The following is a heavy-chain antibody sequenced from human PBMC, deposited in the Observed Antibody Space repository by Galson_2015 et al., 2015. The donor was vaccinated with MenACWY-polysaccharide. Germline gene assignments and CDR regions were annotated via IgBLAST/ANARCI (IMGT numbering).Heavy chain of an antibody. CDR3: GRHFDWAFDY. D-gene: IGHD2-21*01. Sequence: SLRLSCAASGFSFSGHWMTWVRQAPGKGLEWVANINPDGSDKYYVDSVKGRFIISRDNAKNSVYLQMKGLRVEGTAMYYCGRHFDWAFDYRGQGALVTVSS. CDR2: INPDGSDK. J-gene: IGHJ4*02. CDR1: GFSFSGHW. V-gene: IGHV3-7*01.